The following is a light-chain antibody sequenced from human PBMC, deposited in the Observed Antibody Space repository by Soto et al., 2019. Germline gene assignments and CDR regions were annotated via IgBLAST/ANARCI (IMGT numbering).Light chain of an antibody. Sequence: QLVLTQPPSASGTPGQRVTMSCFGSSSNIGSNYIYWYQQLPGAAPKLLIYTNNQRPSGVPDRFSGSKSGTSASLAISGLRSEDEADYYCASWDDSLSCYVFGTGTKVTVL. J-gene: IGLJ1*01. V-gene: IGLV1-47*01. CDR1: SSNIGSNY. CDR2: TNN. CDR3: ASWDDSLSCYV.